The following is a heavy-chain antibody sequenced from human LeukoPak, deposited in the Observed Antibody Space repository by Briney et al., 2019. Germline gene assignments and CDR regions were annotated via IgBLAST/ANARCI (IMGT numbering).Heavy chain of an antibody. J-gene: IGHJ4*02. CDR2: ISGSGGST. V-gene: IGHV3-23*01. CDR1: GFTFSSYA. Sequence: PGGSLRLSCAASGFTFSSYAMSWVRQAPGKGLEWVSAISGSGGSTYYADSVKGRFTISRDNSKNTLYLQMNSLRAEDTAVYFCARDKGFGDYCLDYWGQGTLVTVSS. D-gene: IGHD4-17*01. CDR3: ARDKGFGDYCLDY.